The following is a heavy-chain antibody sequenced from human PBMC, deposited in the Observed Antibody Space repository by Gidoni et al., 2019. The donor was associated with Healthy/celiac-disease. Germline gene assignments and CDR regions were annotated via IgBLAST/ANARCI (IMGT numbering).Heavy chain of an antibody. D-gene: IGHD3-16*02. Sequence: EVQLVESGGGLVKPGGSLRLSCAASGFPFINAWMNWVRQAPWKGLEWVGRIKSKTDGGTTDYAAPVKGRFTISRDDSKNTLDLQMNSLKTEDTAVYYCTTIPTYYDYVWGSYRYIGSYYFDYWGQGTLVTVSS. CDR2: IKSKTDGGTT. CDR1: GFPFINAW. V-gene: IGHV3-15*07. CDR3: TTIPTYYDYVWGSYRYIGSYYFDY. J-gene: IGHJ4*02.